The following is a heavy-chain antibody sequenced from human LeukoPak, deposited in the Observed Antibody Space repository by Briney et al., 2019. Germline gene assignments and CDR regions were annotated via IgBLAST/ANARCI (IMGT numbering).Heavy chain of an antibody. CDR3: ARRLTQYDCFDP. CDR1: GGSISSGGYS. V-gene: IGHV4-30-2*01. Sequence: SQTLSLTCAVSGGSISSGGYSWSWIRQPPGKGLEWIGYIYHSGSTYYNPSLKSRVTISVDRSKNQFSLHLNSVTPEDTAVYYCARRLTQYDCFDPWGQGILVTVSS. D-gene: IGHD2-2*01. J-gene: IGHJ5*02. CDR2: IYHSGST.